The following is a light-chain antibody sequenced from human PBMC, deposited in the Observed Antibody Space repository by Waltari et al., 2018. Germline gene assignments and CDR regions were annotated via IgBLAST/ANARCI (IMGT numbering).Light chain of an antibody. CDR3: QQSYTTRRT. CDR2: GAS. J-gene: IGKJ1*01. V-gene: IGKV1-39*01. CDR1: LSIDNY. Sequence: DIQMTQSPSSLSASVGDRVTITCRSSLSIDNYLNWYQQKPGKAPALLIYGASSLHSGVPSRFSGSGSGTDFALTISSLEPEDVATYYCQQSYTTRRTFGQGTKVEIK.